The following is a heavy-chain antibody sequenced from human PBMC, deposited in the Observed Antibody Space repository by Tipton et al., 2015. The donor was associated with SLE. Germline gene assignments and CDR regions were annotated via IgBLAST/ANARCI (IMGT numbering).Heavy chain of an antibody. J-gene: IGHJ4*02. CDR2: IRYDGSNK. V-gene: IGHV3-30*02. CDR3: ARDGIAVAGTGLDY. CDR1: GFTFSSYG. Sequence: GSLRLSCAASGFTFSSYGMHWVRQAPGKGLEWVAFIRYDGSNKYYADSVKGRFTISRDNSKNTLYLQMNSLRAEDTAVYYCARDGIAVAGTGLDYWGQGTLVTVSS. D-gene: IGHD6-19*01.